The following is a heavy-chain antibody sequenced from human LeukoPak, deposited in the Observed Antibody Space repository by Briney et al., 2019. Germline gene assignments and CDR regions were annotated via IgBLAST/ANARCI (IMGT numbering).Heavy chain of an antibody. Sequence: SETLSLTCTVSGVSISSYWWSWIRQPAGKGLEWIGHISTIGTTNYNPSLKSRVSISLDTSMNQFSLKLTSVTAADTALYYCARDRYMDVWGKGTTVTVSS. CDR2: ISTIGTT. CDR3: ARDRYMDV. J-gene: IGHJ6*03. CDR1: GVSISSYW. V-gene: IGHV4-4*07.